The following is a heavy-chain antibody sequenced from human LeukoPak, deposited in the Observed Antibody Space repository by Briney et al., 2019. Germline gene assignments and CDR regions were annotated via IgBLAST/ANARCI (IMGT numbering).Heavy chain of an antibody. CDR1: GFTFSNAW. V-gene: IGHV3-15*01. CDR2: IKSKTDGGKT. CDR3: TTEDCTNGVCYRVDY. D-gene: IGHD2-8*01. J-gene: IGHJ4*02. Sequence: GGSLRLSCAASGFTFSNAWMSWVRQAPGKGLEWVGRIKSKTDGGKTDYAAPVKGSFTILRDNSKNTLYLQMNSLKTEYTAVYYCTTEDCTNGVCYRVDYWGQGTLVTVSS.